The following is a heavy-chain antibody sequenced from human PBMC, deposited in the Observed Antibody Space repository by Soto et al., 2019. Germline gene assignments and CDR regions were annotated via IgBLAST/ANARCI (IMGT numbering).Heavy chain of an antibody. CDR3: ARKYRDGYDF. Sequence: SETLSLTCTVSGGSISSYYWSWIRQPPGKGLEWIGYIYYSGSTNYNPSLKSRVTISVDTSKNQFSLKLSSVTAADTAVYYCARKYRDGYDFWGQGTLVTVSS. D-gene: IGHD6-6*01. CDR1: GGSISSYY. J-gene: IGHJ4*02. V-gene: IGHV4-59*01. CDR2: IYYSGST.